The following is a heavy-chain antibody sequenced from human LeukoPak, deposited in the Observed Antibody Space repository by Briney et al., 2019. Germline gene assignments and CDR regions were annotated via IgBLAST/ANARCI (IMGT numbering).Heavy chain of an antibody. Sequence: SETLSLTCAVYGGSSSGYYWSWIRQPPGKGLEWIGEINHSGSTNYNPSLKSRVTISVDTSKNQFSLKLSSVTAADTAVYYCARGGEAAAGTGIYNWFDPWGQGTLVTVSS. CDR1: GGSSSGYY. CDR2: INHSGST. CDR3: ARGGEAAAGTGIYNWFDP. J-gene: IGHJ5*02. V-gene: IGHV4-34*01. D-gene: IGHD6-13*01.